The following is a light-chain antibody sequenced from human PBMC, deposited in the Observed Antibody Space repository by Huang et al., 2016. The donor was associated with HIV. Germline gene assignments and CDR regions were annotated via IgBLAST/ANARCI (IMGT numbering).Light chain of an antibody. CDR2: GAS. CDR3: QQYGDSLYT. Sequence: EIVLTQSPGTLSLSPGERVTLSCRASQSVSTDYLSWYQQRPGQAPRLLIYGASSRATGIPERFSGSGSGTEFTLTISGLEPEDFAVYYCQQYGDSLYTFGQGTKLEIK. CDR1: QSVSTDY. V-gene: IGKV3-20*01. J-gene: IGKJ2*01.